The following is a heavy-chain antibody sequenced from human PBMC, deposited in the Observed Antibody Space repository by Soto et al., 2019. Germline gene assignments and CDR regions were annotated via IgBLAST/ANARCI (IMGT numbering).Heavy chain of an antibody. CDR1: GGSMRGYY. D-gene: IGHD1-7*01. J-gene: IGHJ4*02. Sequence: KASETLSLTCTVSGGSMRGYYWSWIRQFPGKELEWIGHIYYSGSTTYNPSLRSRVTISVATSKNQFNLSLTSVNVADTAFYFCARDRNIGYTGTFDIWGQGTLVTVSS. CDR2: IYYSGST. CDR3: ARDRNIGYTGTFDI. V-gene: IGHV4-59*13.